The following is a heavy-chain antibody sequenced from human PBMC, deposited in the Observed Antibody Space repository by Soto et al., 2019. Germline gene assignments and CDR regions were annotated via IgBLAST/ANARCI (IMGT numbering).Heavy chain of an antibody. CDR2: ISYDETNK. D-gene: IGHD3-3*01. V-gene: IGHV3-30-3*01. CDR3: ARGASDFWGAYPEIHFFDY. Sequence: QVLLVESGGGVVQPGRSLRLSCAASEFTFSTYPMHWVRQAPGKGLEWVAVISYDETNKYYADSVKGRFTISRDNSKNTLYLQMNSLRADDTAVYYCARGASDFWGAYPEIHFFDYWGHGTLVTVSS. J-gene: IGHJ4*01. CDR1: EFTFSTYP.